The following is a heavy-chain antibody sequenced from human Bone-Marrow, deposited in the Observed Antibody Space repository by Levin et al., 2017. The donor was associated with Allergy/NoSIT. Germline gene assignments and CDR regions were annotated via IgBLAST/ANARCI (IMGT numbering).Heavy chain of an antibody. Sequence: GGSLRLSCATSGFTLDDYAMHWVRQAPGKGLEWVSGISWNSGSIGYADSVKGRFTISRDNAGNSLYLVMNSLRAEDTALYYCGKARLYTAGPMFDHWGQGTLVTISS. CDR2: ISWNSGSI. CDR1: GFTLDDYA. V-gene: IGHV3-9*01. J-gene: IGHJ4*02. D-gene: IGHD2/OR15-2a*01. CDR3: GKARLYTAGPMFDH.